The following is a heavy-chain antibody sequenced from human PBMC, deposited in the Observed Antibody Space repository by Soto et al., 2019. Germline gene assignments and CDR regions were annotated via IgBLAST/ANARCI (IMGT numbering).Heavy chain of an antibody. CDR2: ISGSGSSA. CDR3: AKKALFVPAGPSDRFDP. J-gene: IGHJ5*02. D-gene: IGHD2-2*01. V-gene: IGHV3-23*01. Sequence: EVQLLESGGGFVQPGGSMRLSCAASGFTFSSYAMSWVRQVPGKGMEWVSGISGSGSSAYYGDSVQGRFTISRDNYKNTLYLDRNSLRVEDTAVYYCAKKALFVPAGPSDRFDPWGQGTLVTVSP. CDR1: GFTFSSYA.